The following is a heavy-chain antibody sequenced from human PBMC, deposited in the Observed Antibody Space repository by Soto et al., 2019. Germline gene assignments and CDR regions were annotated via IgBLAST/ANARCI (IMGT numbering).Heavy chain of an antibody. V-gene: IGHV3-23*01. J-gene: IGHJ6*02. CDR1: GFTFSGYA. Sequence: GGSLRLSCAASGFTFSGYAMTWVRQAPGKGLEWVSGISGSGAIIYYADSVKGRFTISRDNSKNTLYLQMNSLRAEDTAVYSCARRTSYGSGSYMYYYYGLDVWGQGTTVTVSS. D-gene: IGHD3-10*01. CDR3: ARRTSYGSGSYMYYYYGLDV. CDR2: ISGSGAII.